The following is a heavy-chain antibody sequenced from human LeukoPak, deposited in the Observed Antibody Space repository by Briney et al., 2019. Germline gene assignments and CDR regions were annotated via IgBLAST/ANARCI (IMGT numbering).Heavy chain of an antibody. CDR1: GFTFSSYA. Sequence: GGSLRLSCAASGFTFSSYAMSWVRHAPGKGLEWVSGISVSGGSTYYTDSVQGRFTISRDNSKHTLYLQMNSLRAEDPAVYYCARESSSSWFDYWGQGTLVNVSS. V-gene: IGHV3-23*01. CDR2: ISVSGGST. D-gene: IGHD6-13*01. J-gene: IGHJ4*02. CDR3: ARESSSSWFDY.